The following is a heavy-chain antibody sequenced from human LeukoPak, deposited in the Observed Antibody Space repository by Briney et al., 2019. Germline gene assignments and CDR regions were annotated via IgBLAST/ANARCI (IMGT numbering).Heavy chain of an antibody. CDR3: ARDRFATFYGVWDY. Sequence: PGGSLRLSCAASGFTFSNYAMSWVRPAPGRSLEWGSAISGCGDSTYYAVSVKGRFSNSRDKSKNTLFLQMNSVRSEDTAVYYWARDRFATFYGVWDYWGQGTPITVSS. D-gene: IGHD3-16*01. V-gene: IGHV3-23*01. J-gene: IGHJ4*02. CDR2: ISGCGDST. CDR1: GFTFSNYA.